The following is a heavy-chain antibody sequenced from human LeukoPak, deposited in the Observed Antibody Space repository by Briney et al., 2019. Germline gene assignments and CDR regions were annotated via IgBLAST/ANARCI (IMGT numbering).Heavy chain of an antibody. Sequence: PSETLSLTCTVSRYSISSGYYWSWIRQPPGKGLEWIGYIYYSGSTNYNPSLKSRVTISVDTSKNQFSLKLSSVTAADTAVYYCAREFGGPNYYDSSGYYQGYFDYWGQGTLVTVSS. D-gene: IGHD3-22*01. CDR1: RYSISSGYY. V-gene: IGHV4-61*01. CDR2: IYYSGST. CDR3: AREFGGPNYYDSSGYYQGYFDY. J-gene: IGHJ4*02.